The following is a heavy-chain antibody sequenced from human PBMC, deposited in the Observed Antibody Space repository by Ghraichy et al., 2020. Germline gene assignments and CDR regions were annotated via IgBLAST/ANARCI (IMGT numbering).Heavy chain of an antibody. CDR1: GFTFSGSA. V-gene: IGHV3-73*01. CDR3: FLRTTIDY. CDR2: IRSKANSYAT. D-gene: IGHD1-1*01. J-gene: IGHJ4*02. Sequence: GESLNISCAASGFTFSGSAMHWVRQASGKGLEWVGRIRSKANSYATAYAASVKGRFTISRDDSKNTGYLQMNSLKTEDTAVYYCFLRTTIDYWGQGTLVTVSS.